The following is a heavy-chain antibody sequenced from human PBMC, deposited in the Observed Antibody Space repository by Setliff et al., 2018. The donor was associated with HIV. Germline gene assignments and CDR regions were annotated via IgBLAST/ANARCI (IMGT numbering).Heavy chain of an antibody. D-gene: IGHD2-2*01. CDR1: GFSFSDYS. CDR3: ARSHSTRDAFDL. Sequence: GGSLRLSCEASGFSFSDYSMNWVRQAPGKGLEWVSFISGNSGAVTYADSVKGRFTISRDNARNSLHLEMNNLRAEDTALYYCARSHSTRDAFDLWGQGTMVTVSS. CDR2: ISGNSGAV. J-gene: IGHJ3*01. V-gene: IGHV3-48*04.